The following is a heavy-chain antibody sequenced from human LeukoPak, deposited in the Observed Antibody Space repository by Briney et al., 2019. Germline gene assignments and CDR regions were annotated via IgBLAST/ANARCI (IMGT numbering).Heavy chain of an antibody. CDR3: ARAVAGTGFDY. D-gene: IGHD6-19*01. CDR1: GFTFSSYD. CDR2: IGTAGDP. V-gene: IGHV3-13*05. Sequence: GGSLRLSCAASGFTFSSYDMHWVRQATGKGLEWVSAIGTAGDPYYPGSVKGRFTISRENAKNSLCLQMNSLRAGDTAVYYCARAVAGTGFDYWGQGTLVTVSS. J-gene: IGHJ4*02.